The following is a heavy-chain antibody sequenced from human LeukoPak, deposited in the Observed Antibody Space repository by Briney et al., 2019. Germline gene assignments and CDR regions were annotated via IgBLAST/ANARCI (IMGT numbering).Heavy chain of an antibody. D-gene: IGHD5-18*01. CDR2: IIPILGIA. J-gene: IGHJ4*02. CDR1: GGTFSSYA. Sequence: ASVKVSCKASGGTFSSYAISWVRQAPGQGLEWMGRIIPILGIANYAQKFQGRVTITADKFTSTAYMELSSLRSEDTAVYYCARDLTELGDTAFTDYWGQGTLVTVSS. V-gene: IGHV1-69*04. CDR3: ARDLTELGDTAFTDY.